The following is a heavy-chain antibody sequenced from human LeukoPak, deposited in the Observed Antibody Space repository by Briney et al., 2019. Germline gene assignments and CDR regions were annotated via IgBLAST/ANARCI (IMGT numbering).Heavy chain of an antibody. J-gene: IGHJ4*02. Sequence: GGSLRLSCTGSGFTFSSYTLHWVRQAPGKELEWVSSFISGGTFVFYAASVTVIFTISRENGGNFLYLEMDTMRAEDTALYYCETRGCAGENCPRAGRALGGYWGQGTLVTVSS. CDR2: FISGGTFV. V-gene: IGHV3-21*06. CDR3: ETRGCAGENCPRAGRALGGY. D-gene: IGHD2-21*01. CDR1: GFTFSSYT.